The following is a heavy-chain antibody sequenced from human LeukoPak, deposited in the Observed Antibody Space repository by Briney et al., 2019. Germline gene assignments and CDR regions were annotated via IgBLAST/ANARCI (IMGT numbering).Heavy chain of an antibody. CDR2: IIPILGLA. CDR3: ASGGYSSGGKAFDY. Sequence: SVKVSCKASGGTFSSYAISWVRQAPGQGLEWVGRIIPILGLANYAQKFQGRVTITADKSTSTAYMERSSLRSEDTAVYYCASGGYSSGGKAFDYWGQGTLVTVSS. CDR1: GGTFSSYA. D-gene: IGHD6-19*01. V-gene: IGHV1-69*04. J-gene: IGHJ4*02.